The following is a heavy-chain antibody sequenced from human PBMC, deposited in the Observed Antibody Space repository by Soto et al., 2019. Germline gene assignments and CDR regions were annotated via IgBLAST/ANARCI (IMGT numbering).Heavy chain of an antibody. CDR3: ARDNGGYDPYSFDY. CDR1: GFTFSSYA. CDR2: ISYDGSNK. D-gene: IGHD5-12*01. V-gene: IGHV3-30-3*01. J-gene: IGHJ4*02. Sequence: QVQLVESGGGVVQPGRSLRLSCAASGFTFSSYAMHWVRQAPGKGLEWVAVISYDGSNKYYADSVKGRFTISRDNSKNTLYLQMNSLRAEDTAVYYCARDNGGYDPYSFDYWGQGTLVTVSS.